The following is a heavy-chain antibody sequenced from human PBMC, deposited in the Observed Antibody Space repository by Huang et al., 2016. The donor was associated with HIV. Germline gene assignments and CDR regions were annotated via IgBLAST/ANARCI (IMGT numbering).Heavy chain of an antibody. CDR3: AKSPYDSSGYFHYEYFQH. V-gene: IGHV3-30*18. CDR1: GFTFSNYG. Sequence: QVQLVESGGGVVQPGRSLRLSCAASGFTFSNYGIHWVRQAPGNGLEWVALISYDGSNKDYVDSVKGRFTISRDNSKNTVYLQMNSLEAEDTAVFFCAKSPYDSSGYFHYEYFQHWGQGTLVTVSS. CDR2: ISYDGSNK. D-gene: IGHD3-22*01. J-gene: IGHJ1*01.